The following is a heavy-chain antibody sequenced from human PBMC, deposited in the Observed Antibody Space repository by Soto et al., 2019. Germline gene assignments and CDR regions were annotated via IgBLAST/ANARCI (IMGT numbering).Heavy chain of an antibody. J-gene: IGHJ4*02. D-gene: IGHD4-17*01. CDR1: GFTFSSYG. CDR2: IWYDGSNK. Sequence: ESGGGVVQPGRSLRLSCAASGFTFSSYGMHWVRQAPGKGLEWVAVIWYDGSNKYYADSVKGRFTISRDNSKNTLYLQMNSLRAEDTAVYYCARGGGDDYGDPYYFDYWGQGTLVTVSS. V-gene: IGHV3-33*01. CDR3: ARGGGDDYGDPYYFDY.